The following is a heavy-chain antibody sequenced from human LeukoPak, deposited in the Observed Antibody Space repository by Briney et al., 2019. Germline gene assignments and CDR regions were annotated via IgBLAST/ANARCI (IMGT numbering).Heavy chain of an antibody. Sequence: ASVKVSCKASGYTFINYGISWVRQAPGQGLEWMGWISAYNGNTNYAQNLQGRVTMTTDTSTSTAYMELRSLRSDDTPVYYCAREVAASIGFDYWGQGTLVTVSS. V-gene: IGHV1-18*01. J-gene: IGHJ4*02. D-gene: IGHD6-13*01. CDR1: GYTFINYG. CDR3: AREVAASIGFDY. CDR2: ISAYNGNT.